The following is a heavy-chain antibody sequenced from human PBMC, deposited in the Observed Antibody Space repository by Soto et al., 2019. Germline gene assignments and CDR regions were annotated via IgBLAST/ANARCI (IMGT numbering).Heavy chain of an antibody. J-gene: IGHJ6*02. V-gene: IGHV1-18*04. CDR3: ARDPPFSGVLRGTPLMDV. CDR1: GYSFTTHG. Sequence: ASVKVSCKASGYSFTTHGISWVRRAPGHGLEWMGWISAYNGDTHYVQRFQGRLTMTTDTSTSTAYMELRSLTSDDTAVYYCARDPPFSGVLRGTPLMDVWGQGTTVTVSS. CDR2: ISAYNGDT. D-gene: IGHD3-3*01.